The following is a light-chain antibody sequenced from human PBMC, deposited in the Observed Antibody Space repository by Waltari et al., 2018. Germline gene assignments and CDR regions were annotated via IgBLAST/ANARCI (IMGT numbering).Light chain of an antibody. Sequence: DIQMTQSPSSVSASVGDRVTITCRASKGISSWLAWYQQKPGKAPDLLIYATSSLESGVPSRFSGSESGTDFTPTISSLQPEDVAIYYCQQANSFPPTFGQGTKVEIK. CDR3: QQANSFPPT. CDR1: KGISSW. J-gene: IGKJ2*01. V-gene: IGKV1-12*01. CDR2: ATS.